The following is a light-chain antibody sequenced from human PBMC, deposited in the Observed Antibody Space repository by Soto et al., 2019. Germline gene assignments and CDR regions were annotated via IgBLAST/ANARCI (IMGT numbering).Light chain of an antibody. CDR1: SSDVGGSDY. CDR3: SSYRSIGSLV. CDR2: EVS. Sequence: QSALNQPASVSGSPGQSITISCTGTSSDVGGSDYVSWYQHHPHRAPKLLIYEVSYRPSGVSDRFSGSKSGNTASLTISGLQAEDEADYYCSSYRSIGSLVFGTGTKLTVL. J-gene: IGLJ1*01. V-gene: IGLV2-14*01.